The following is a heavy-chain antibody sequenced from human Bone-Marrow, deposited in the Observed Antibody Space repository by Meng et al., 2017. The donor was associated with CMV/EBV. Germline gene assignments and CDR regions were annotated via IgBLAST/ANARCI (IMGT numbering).Heavy chain of an antibody. CDR3: AREDRQMEWSPESNWFDP. CDR2: ISSSSSYI. V-gene: IGHV3-21*01. D-gene: IGHD3-3*01. CDR1: GFTFSSYS. J-gene: IGHJ5*02. Sequence: GESLKISCAASGFTFSSYSMNWVRQAPGKGLEWVSSISSSSSYIYYADSVKGRFTISRDNAKNSLYLQMNSLRAEDTAVYYCAREDRQMEWSPESNWFDPWGQGTLVTVSS.